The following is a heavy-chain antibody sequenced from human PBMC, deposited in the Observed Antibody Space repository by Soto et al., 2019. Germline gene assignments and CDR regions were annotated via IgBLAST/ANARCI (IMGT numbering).Heavy chain of an antibody. J-gene: IGHJ3*02. CDR1: GFTFDDYA. CDR3: VSPVEESQLLYDAFDI. V-gene: IGHV3-9*01. CDR2: VSWDGNSV. D-gene: IGHD1-26*01. Sequence: GGSLRLSCSASGFTFDDYALHWVRQAPGKGLEWVSGVSWDGNSVGYADSVKGRFTISRDNAKNSLYLQMDSPRAEDTALYYFVSPVEESQLLYDAFDIWGQGTMVTVSS.